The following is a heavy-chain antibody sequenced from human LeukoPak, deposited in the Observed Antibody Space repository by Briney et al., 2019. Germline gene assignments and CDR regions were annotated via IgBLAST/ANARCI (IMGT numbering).Heavy chain of an antibody. Sequence: GGSLRLSCAASGFTFSSYAMSWVRQAPGKGLEWVSVISASGGSTYYADSVKGRFTISRDNSKNTLYLQMNSLRAEDTAVYYCAKDSSSSLYYFDYWGQGTLVTVSS. CDR1: GFTFSSYA. V-gene: IGHV3-23*01. CDR2: ISASGGST. CDR3: AKDSSSSLYYFDY. J-gene: IGHJ4*02. D-gene: IGHD6-6*01.